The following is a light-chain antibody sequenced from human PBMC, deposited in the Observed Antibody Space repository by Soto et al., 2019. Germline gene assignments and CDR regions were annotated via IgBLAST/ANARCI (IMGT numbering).Light chain of an antibody. J-gene: IGLJ1*01. CDR1: SSDVGDYNY. Sequence: QSVLTQPRSVSGSPGQSVAFPCPGTSSDVGDYNYVSWYQQNPGKAPKVMIYDVSKRPSGVPDRFSGSKSGNTASLTISGLQAEDGADYYCCSYAGSPYVFGTGTKVTV. CDR3: CSYAGSPYV. CDR2: DVS. V-gene: IGLV2-11*01.